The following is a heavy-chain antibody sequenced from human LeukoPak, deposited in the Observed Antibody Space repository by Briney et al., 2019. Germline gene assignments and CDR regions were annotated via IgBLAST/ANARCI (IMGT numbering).Heavy chain of an antibody. CDR2: IYYSGST. CDR1: GGSISSYC. CDR3: ARLGPICSGGSCYPDAFDI. V-gene: IGHV4-59*08. Sequence: SETLSLTCTVSGGSISSYCWSWIRQPPGKGLEWIGYIYYSGSTNYNPSLKSRVTISVDTSKNQFSLKLSSVTAADTAVYYRARLGPICSGGSCYPDAFDIWGQGTMVTVSS. J-gene: IGHJ3*02. D-gene: IGHD2-15*01.